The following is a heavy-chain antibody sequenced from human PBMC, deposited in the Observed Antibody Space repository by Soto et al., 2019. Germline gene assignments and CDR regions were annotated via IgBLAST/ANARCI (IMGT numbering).Heavy chain of an antibody. D-gene: IGHD5-12*01. V-gene: IGHV4-4*02. CDR3: ARDSSGYSFIDN. J-gene: IGHJ4*02. CDR1: GGSISTNNW. Sequence: QVQLQESGPGLVKPSETLSLTCAVSGGSISTNNWWSWVRQPPGKGLEWLGEIYHSGSINYHPSLKSRVTISVDKSKNQFSLKLTSVTAADSAVYYCARDSSGYSFIDNWGQGTLVTVSS. CDR2: IYHSGSI.